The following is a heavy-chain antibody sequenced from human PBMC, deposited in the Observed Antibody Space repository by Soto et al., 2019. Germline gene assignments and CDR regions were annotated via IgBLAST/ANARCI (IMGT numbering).Heavy chain of an antibody. Sequence: WWSLGLSCAASGFTFKISAMNWVRQTPGKGLEWISYTSPRGETLYYAESVEGRFTISRDNGRNSLFLQMNSLRDEDTALYFCAKGPHTNGGWPSYFDSWGQGVPDTVSS. CDR1: GFTFKISA. CDR2: TSPRGETL. J-gene: IGHJ4*02. D-gene: IGHD6-19*01. V-gene: IGHV3-48*02. CDR3: AKGPHTNGGWPSYFDS.